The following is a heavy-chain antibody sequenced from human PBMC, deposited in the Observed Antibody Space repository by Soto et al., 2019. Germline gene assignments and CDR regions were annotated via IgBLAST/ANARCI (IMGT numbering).Heavy chain of an antibody. Sequence: PSETLSLTCAVYGGSFSGYYWSWIRQPPGKGLEWIGEINHSGSTNYNPSLKSRVTISVDTSKNQFSLKPSSVTAADTAVYYCARVAYYYDSSGYYQDSYYFDYWGQGTLVTVSS. J-gene: IGHJ4*02. CDR1: GGSFSGYY. CDR2: INHSGST. D-gene: IGHD3-22*01. V-gene: IGHV4-34*01. CDR3: ARVAYYYDSSGYYQDSYYFDY.